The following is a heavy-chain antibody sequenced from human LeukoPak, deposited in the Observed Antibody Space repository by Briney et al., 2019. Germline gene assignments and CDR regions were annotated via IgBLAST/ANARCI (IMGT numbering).Heavy chain of an antibody. V-gene: IGHV3-11*01. D-gene: IGHD3-3*01. CDR2: ISSSGSTI. CDR3: ARYRLTIFGVVVVVFDI. J-gene: IGHJ3*02. Sequence: GGSLRLSCAASGFTFSDYYMSWIRQAPGKGLEWVSYISSSGSTIYYADSVKGRFTISRDNAKNSLYLQMNSLRAEDTAVYYCARYRLTIFGVVVVVFDIWGQGTMVTVSS. CDR1: GFTFSDYY.